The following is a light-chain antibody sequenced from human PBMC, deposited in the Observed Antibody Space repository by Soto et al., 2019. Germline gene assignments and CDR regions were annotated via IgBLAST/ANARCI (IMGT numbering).Light chain of an antibody. CDR2: GAS. J-gene: IGKJ2*01. V-gene: IGKV4-1*01. CDR1: QSVLYSSNNKNY. CDR3: QQYYGTLPS. Sequence: DIVLTQSPDSLAVSLGERATINCKSSQSVLYSSNNKNYLAWYQQKPGQPPKLLIYGASTRESGVPDRFSGSGSGTDFTLTISSLQAEDVAVYYCQQYYGTLPSFGQGTKLEIK.